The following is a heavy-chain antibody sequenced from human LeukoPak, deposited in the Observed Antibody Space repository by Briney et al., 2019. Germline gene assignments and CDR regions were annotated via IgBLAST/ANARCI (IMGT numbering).Heavy chain of an antibody. CDR2: IIPNSGGT. Sequence: ASVKVSCKASGYIFTAYYIHWVRQAPGQGLEWMGWIIPNSGGTNHAQKLQGRVTMTSDTSISTAYMELTSLKSDDTAVYYCAREGGNGGFDYWGQGTLVTVSS. D-gene: IGHD2-15*01. V-gene: IGHV1-2*02. CDR3: AREGGNGGFDY. CDR1: GYIFTAYY. J-gene: IGHJ4*02.